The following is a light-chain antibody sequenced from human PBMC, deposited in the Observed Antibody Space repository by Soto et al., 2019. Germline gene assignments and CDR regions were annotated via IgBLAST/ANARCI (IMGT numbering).Light chain of an antibody. CDR3: QQYGSLVTWT. CDR1: QSITSNS. CDR2: SAS. V-gene: IGKV3-20*01. Sequence: EAVLTQSPGAVSLSPGERVTLSCRASQSITSNSLAWYRQKPGQAPRLLIYSASSRATGIPDRFSGSGSGTDFTLTISRLEPEDFAVYYCQQYGSLVTWTFGQGTKVEMK. J-gene: IGKJ1*01.